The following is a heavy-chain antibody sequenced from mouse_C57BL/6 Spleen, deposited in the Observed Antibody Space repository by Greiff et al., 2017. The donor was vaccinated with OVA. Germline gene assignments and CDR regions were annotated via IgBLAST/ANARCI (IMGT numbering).Heavy chain of an antibody. CDR2: IDPSDSYT. D-gene: IGHD2-5*01. J-gene: IGHJ4*01. Sequence: QVQLQQPGAELVMPGASVKLSCKASGYTFTSYWMHWVKQRPGQGLEWIGEIDPSDSYTNYNQKFKSKSTLTVDKSSSTAYMQLSSLASEDSAVYYCARCASNYGDYAMDYWGQGTSVTVSS. CDR3: ARCASNYGDYAMDY. CDR1: GYTFTSYW. V-gene: IGHV1-69*01.